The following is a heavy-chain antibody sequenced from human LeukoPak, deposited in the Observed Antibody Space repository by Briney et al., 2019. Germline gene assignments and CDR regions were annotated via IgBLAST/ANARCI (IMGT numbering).Heavy chain of an antibody. D-gene: IGHD2-15*01. Sequence: ASVKVSCKASGYTFTSYDINWVRQATGQGLEWMGWMNPNSGNTGYAQKFQGRVTMTRNTSISTAYMELSSLRSEDTAVYYCARWDCSGGSCYSYGMDVRGQGTTVTVSS. CDR3: ARWDCSGGSCYSYGMDV. CDR2: MNPNSGNT. J-gene: IGHJ6*02. CDR1: GYTFTSYD. V-gene: IGHV1-8*01.